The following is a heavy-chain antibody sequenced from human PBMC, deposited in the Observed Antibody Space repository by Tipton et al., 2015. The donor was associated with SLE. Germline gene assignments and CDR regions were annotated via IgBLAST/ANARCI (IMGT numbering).Heavy chain of an antibody. CDR3: ARPYSSSCYNQYYYGMDV. J-gene: IGHJ6*02. Sequence: QSGAEVKKPGASVKVSCKASGYTFTSYDINWVRQATGQGLEWMGWMNPNSGNTGYAHKFQGRVTMTRNTSICTAYMELSSLRSEDKAGYYCARPYSSSCYNQYYYGMDVWGRGTAVTVSS. CDR1: GYTFTSYD. D-gene: IGHD6-13*01. CDR2: MNPNSGNT. V-gene: IGHV1-8*01.